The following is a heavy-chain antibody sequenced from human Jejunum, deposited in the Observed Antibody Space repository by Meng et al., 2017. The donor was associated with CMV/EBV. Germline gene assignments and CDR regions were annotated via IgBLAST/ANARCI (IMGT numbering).Heavy chain of an antibody. CDR1: GFTFRACA. V-gene: IGHV3-23*01. CDR3: AKAIDFDS. Sequence: LKISCPASGFTFRACALNWVRQAPGKGLEWVSGIRVGGETFYAGSVKGRFTISRDDSKNTLYLEMNSLRGEDTALYYCAKAIDFDSWGQGTLVTVSS. CDR2: IRVGGET. J-gene: IGHJ4*02. D-gene: IGHD1-26*01.